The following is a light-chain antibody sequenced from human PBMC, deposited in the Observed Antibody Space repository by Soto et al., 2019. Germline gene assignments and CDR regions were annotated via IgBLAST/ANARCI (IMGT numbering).Light chain of an antibody. CDR1: QSVRTK. V-gene: IGKV3-15*01. J-gene: IGKJ5*01. CDR3: QQYNSWPPIT. Sequence: EILMTQSPDTLYVSPGEGATLSCGGSQSVRTKLAWYQQKAGQAPRLLIYGASTRATGIPDRFSGSGSGTEFTLTISSLKSEDFAVYYCQQYNSWPPITFGQGTRLEIK. CDR2: GAS.